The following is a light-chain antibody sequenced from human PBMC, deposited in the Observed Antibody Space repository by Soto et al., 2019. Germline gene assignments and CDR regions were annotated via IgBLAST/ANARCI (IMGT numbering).Light chain of an antibody. V-gene: IGKV3-15*01. CDR1: QSVGSN. CDR2: GAS. J-gene: IGKJ4*01. Sequence: EIVMTQSPATLSVSPGGRATLSCRASQSVGSNLAWYQQKPGQAPRLLFYGASTRATGFPARFSGSGSGTEFTLTISSLQSEDFAVDYCQQYKNWPLTFGGGTRVEIK. CDR3: QQYKNWPLT.